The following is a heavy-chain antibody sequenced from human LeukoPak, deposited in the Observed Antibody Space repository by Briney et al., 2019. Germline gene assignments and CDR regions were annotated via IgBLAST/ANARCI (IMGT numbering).Heavy chain of an antibody. Sequence: GSLRLSCAASGFTFSSYWMSWVRQPPGKGLEWIGSIYYSGSTYYNPSLKSRVTISVDTSKNQFSLKLSPVTAADTAVYYCARDRRQQLVHDYWGQGTLVTVSS. CDR1: GFTFSSYW. CDR3: ARDRRQQLVHDY. J-gene: IGHJ4*02. V-gene: IGHV4-39*07. CDR2: IYYSGST. D-gene: IGHD6-13*01.